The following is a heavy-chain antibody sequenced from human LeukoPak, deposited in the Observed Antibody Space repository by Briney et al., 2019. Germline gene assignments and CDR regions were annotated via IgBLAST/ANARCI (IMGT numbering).Heavy chain of an antibody. CDR3: CRQLWFRFDY. D-gene: IGHD5-18*01. Sequence: SETLSLTCAVYGGSFSGYYWSWIRQPPGKGLEWIGSIYYSGSTYYNPSLKSRVTISVDTSKNQFSLKLSSVTAADTAVYYCCRQLWFRFDYWGQGTLVTVSS. CDR1: GGSFSGYY. CDR2: IYYSGST. J-gene: IGHJ4*02. V-gene: IGHV4-34*01.